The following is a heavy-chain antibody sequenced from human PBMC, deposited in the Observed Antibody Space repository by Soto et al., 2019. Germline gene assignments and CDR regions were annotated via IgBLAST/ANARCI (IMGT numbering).Heavy chain of an antibody. CDR3: ARRAETNGWNGFGADKYYFDF. D-gene: IGHD1-1*01. J-gene: IGHJ4*02. V-gene: IGHV1-8*01. CDR1: ASAFTSYD. Sequence: ASVKVSCKASASAFTSYDIYWVRQDPGQGLEWMGWMNPSTGNSGYAQKFQGRVTMTSDTSISTAHMELSSLRSEDTAVYYCARRAETNGWNGFGADKYYFDFWGQGALVTGSP. CDR2: MNPSTGNS.